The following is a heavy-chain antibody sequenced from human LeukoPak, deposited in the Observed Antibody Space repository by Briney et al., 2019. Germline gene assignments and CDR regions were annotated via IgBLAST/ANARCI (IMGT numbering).Heavy chain of an antibody. CDR2: IYTSGST. Sequence: PSQTLSLTCTVSGGSISSYYWSWIRQPAGKGLEWIGRIYTSGSTNYNPSLMSRVTMSVDTSKNQFSLKLSSVTAADTAVYYCAREEDYYDLDYWGQGTLVTVSS. D-gene: IGHD3-22*01. CDR1: GGSISSYY. J-gene: IGHJ4*02. CDR3: AREEDYYDLDY. V-gene: IGHV4-4*07.